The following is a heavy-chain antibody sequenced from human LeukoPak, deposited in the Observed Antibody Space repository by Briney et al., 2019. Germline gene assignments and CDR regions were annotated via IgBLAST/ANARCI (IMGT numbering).Heavy chain of an antibody. D-gene: IGHD3-9*01. J-gene: IGHJ4*02. V-gene: IGHV3-20*04. CDR1: GFTFDDYG. Sequence: PGGSLRLSCAASGFTFDDYGMSWVRQAPGKGLEWVSGINWNGGSTGYADSVKGRFTISRDNAKNSLYLQMNSLRAEDTAVYYCARENYDILTGLGDYFDYWGQGTLVTVSS. CDR2: INWNGGST. CDR3: ARENYDILTGLGDYFDY.